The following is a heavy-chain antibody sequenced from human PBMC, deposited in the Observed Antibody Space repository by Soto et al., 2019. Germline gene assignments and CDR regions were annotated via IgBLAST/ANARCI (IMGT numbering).Heavy chain of an antibody. CDR3: AKFYDAVTVFYLQGYFDY. Sequence: PGESLKISCKVSGYSFTSYWIGWVRQMPGRGLELVGVIYPGDSDTRYSPSLQGRVTISADKSITTAHLQWSSLQASDTAIYYWAKFYDAVTVFYLQGYFDYGGRGTLVTVSS. V-gene: IGHV5-51*01. J-gene: IGHJ4*02. CDR1: GYSFTSYW. CDR2: IYPGDSDT. D-gene: IGHD3-9*01.